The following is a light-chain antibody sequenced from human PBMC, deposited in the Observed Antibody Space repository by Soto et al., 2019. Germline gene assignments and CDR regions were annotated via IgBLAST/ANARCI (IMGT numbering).Light chain of an antibody. J-gene: IGKJ3*01. Sequence: EIVLTQSPGTLSLSPGERATLSCRASQSVSSGYLAWYQQKPGQPPRVLIYETSSRATGIPDRFSGSGSGTDFALTISSLEPDDFAVYYCQQYGSSPSVTFGRGTRVDIK. V-gene: IGKV3-20*01. CDR2: ETS. CDR1: QSVSSGY. CDR3: QQYGSSPSVT.